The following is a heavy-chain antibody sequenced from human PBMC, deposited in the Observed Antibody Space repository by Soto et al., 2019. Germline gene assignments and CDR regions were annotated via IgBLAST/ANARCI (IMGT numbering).Heavy chain of an antibody. CDR1: GGSISSGGYY. V-gene: IGHV4-31*03. Sequence: PSETLSLTCTVSGGSISSGGYYWSWIRQHPGKGLEWIGYIYYSGSTYYNPSLKSRVTISVDTSKNQFSLRLTSVTSADTAVYYCARDLVRGTGPQRHRDYYFYLDVWGRGTKVTVSS. D-gene: IGHD1-1*01. CDR3: ARDLVRGTGPQRHRDYYFYLDV. CDR2: IYYSGST. J-gene: IGHJ6*03.